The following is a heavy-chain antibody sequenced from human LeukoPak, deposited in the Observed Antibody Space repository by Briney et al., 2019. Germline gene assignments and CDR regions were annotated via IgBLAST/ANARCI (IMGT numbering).Heavy chain of an antibody. CDR2: ISGSAHKI. CDR3: TRESPIAAAMDV. D-gene: IGHD6-13*01. J-gene: IGHJ6*02. Sequence: GGSLRLSCVASGITFSNYAVSWVRQAPEKGLDWVSVISGSAHKIRYADSVKGRFTISRDNSKNTLYLQMNSLRAEDTAVYYCTRESPIAAAMDVWGQGTTVTVSS. V-gene: IGHV3-23*01. CDR1: GITFSNYA.